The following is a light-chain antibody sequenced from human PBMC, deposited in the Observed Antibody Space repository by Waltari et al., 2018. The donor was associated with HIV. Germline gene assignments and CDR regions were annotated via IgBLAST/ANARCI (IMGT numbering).Light chain of an antibody. Sequence: QSVPTQPPSASGTPGQRVAISCSGSNSNIGSNFVYWYQQLPGPAPTLLIYKDNQRPSGVPERFSASKSGSSSSLAISGLRSEDEAEYYCATWDDILSGYLFGTGTKVTVL. V-gene: IGLV1-47*01. CDR2: KDN. CDR3: ATWDDILSGYL. CDR1: NSNIGSNF. J-gene: IGLJ1*01.